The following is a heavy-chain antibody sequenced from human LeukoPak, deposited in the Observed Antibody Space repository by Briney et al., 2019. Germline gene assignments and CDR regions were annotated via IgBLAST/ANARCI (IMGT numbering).Heavy chain of an antibody. CDR2: IYYSGST. Sequence: PSETLSLTCTVSGRSISSYYWSWIRQPPGKGLEWIGYIYYSGSTNYNPSLKSRVTISVDTSKNTFSLKLSSVTAADTAVYYCARGYYDSSGYYPFDYWGQGTLVTVSS. J-gene: IGHJ4*02. CDR1: GRSISSYY. CDR3: ARGYYDSSGYYPFDY. D-gene: IGHD3-22*01. V-gene: IGHV4-59*12.